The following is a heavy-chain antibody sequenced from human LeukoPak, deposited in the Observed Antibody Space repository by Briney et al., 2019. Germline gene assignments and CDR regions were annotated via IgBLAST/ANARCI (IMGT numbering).Heavy chain of an antibody. CDR2: ISAYNGNT. CDR1: GYTFTSCG. V-gene: IGHV1-18*01. CDR3: AREPDSSGYFYDAFDI. Sequence: ASVKVSCKASGYTFTSCGISWVRQAPGQGLEWMGWISAYNGNTNYAQKLQDRVTMTTDTSTSTAYMELRSLRSDDTAVYYCAREPDSSGYFYDAFDIWGQGTMVTVSS. J-gene: IGHJ3*02. D-gene: IGHD3-22*01.